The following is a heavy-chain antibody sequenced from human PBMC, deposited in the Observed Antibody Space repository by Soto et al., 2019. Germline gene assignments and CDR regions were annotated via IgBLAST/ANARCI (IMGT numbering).Heavy chain of an antibody. CDR1: GGTFSNYA. V-gene: IGHV1-69*01. D-gene: IGHD3-3*01. J-gene: IGHJ6*02. Sequence: QVQLVQSGAEVKKPGSSVKVSCRASGGTFSNYAISWVRQAPGQGLEWMGGIVPAFGTPNYAQNLQGRITITADDSTTTVYMDLSSLRSEDTAVYYCARGATIFGVAAYSYYEMELWGQGTTVTVSS. CDR3: ARGATIFGVAAYSYYEMEL. CDR2: IVPAFGTP.